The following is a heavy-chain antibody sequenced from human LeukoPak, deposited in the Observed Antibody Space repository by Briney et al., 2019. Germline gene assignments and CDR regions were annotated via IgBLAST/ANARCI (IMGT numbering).Heavy chain of an antibody. D-gene: IGHD3-10*01. CDR1: GGSISTSNYY. CDR2: IYYSGSP. Sequence: SETLSLTCTVSGGSISTSNYYWSWIRQPPGKGLEWIGYIYYSGSPNYNPSLKSRVTISVDTSKNQFSLKLSSVTAADTAVYFCAGGSTMIRGAADYWGQGTLVTVSS. CDR3: AGGSTMIRGAADY. V-gene: IGHV4-61*01. J-gene: IGHJ4*02.